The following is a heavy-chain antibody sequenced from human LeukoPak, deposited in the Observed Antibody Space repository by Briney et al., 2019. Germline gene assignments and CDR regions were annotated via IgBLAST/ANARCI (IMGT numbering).Heavy chain of an antibody. D-gene: IGHD1-26*01. Sequence: GASVKVSCKASGGTFSSYAISWVRQAPGQGLEWMGGIIPIFGTANYAQKFQGRVTITADKSTSTAYMELSSLRSEDTAVYYCARDFSGSSGGEYFQHWGQGTLVTVSS. CDR2: IIPIFGTA. CDR3: ARDFSGSSGGEYFQH. CDR1: GGTFSSYA. J-gene: IGHJ1*01. V-gene: IGHV1-69*06.